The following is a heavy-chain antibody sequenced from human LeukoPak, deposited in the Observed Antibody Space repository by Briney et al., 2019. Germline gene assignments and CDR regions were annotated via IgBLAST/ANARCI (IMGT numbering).Heavy chain of an antibody. Sequence: RGSLRLSCAASGFTFSSYSMNWVRQAPGKGLEWVSYISRSSSTIYYADSVKGRFTISRDNAKNSLYLQMNSLRAEDTAVYYCARVDYYYGSGSYFHLFDYWGQGTLVTVSS. J-gene: IGHJ4*02. V-gene: IGHV3-48*01. D-gene: IGHD3-10*01. CDR2: ISRSSSTI. CDR3: ARVDYYYGSGSYFHLFDY. CDR1: GFTFSSYS.